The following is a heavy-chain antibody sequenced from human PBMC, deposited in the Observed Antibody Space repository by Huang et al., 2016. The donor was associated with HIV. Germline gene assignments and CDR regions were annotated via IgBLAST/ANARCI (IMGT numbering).Heavy chain of an antibody. V-gene: IGHV4-34*01. Sequence: QVQLHQWGAGLLKPSETLSLTCAVYGGSFSGYYWSWIRQPPGKGLGWIGEITHSGSTNYNPSRKSRVTISEETSKNQFSLKLSSVTAADTAVYYCARAPHYGSGSYYYWGQGTLVTVSS. CDR2: ITHSGST. CDR3: ARAPHYGSGSYYY. J-gene: IGHJ4*02. CDR1: GGSFSGYY. D-gene: IGHD3-10*01.